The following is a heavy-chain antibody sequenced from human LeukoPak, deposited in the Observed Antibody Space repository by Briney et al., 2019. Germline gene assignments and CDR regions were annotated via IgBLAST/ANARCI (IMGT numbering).Heavy chain of an antibody. CDR3: ARGLASFDF. V-gene: IGHV4-38-2*01. CDR1: GHSISSGYE. CDR2: IDHSRST. Sequence: PSETLSLTCAVSGHSISSGYEWGWIRHPPGKGLEWVGIIDHSRSTYYTPSLKRRVTISVDTSKNQFSLKLSSLTAASTAVYYCARGLASFDFWGQGTLVTVSS. J-gene: IGHJ4*02. D-gene: IGHD6-19*01.